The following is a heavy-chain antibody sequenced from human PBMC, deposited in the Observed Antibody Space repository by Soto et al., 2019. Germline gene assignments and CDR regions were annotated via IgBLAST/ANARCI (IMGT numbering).Heavy chain of an antibody. V-gene: IGHV1-46*01. J-gene: IGHJ6*02. D-gene: IGHD3-10*01. CDR1: GYTFTIYY. CDR3: ARDQSFDRSYYYGIDV. Sequence: GASVKVSCKASGYTFTIYYIHWVRQAPGQGLEWMGIVNPSGDNTNYAQKFRGRVTMTRDTSTNTVYMELRSLRSDDTAVYYCARDQSFDRSYYYGIDVWGQGTTVTVS. CDR2: VNPSGDNT.